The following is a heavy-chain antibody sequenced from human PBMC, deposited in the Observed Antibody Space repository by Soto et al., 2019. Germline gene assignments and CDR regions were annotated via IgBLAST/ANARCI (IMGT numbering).Heavy chain of an antibody. CDR2: ISGSGGDT. V-gene: IGHV3-23*01. J-gene: IGHJ4*02. CDR1: GFTFSNYA. Sequence: EVQLLDSGGGLVQPGGSLRLSCAASGFTFSNYAMHWVRQAPGKGLEWVSVISGSGGDTYYADSVKGRFTISRDNSKNTLYLQKNSRRAEDTAVYYWAKVPLRPYYCDYWGQGTLVTVSS. CDR3: AKVPLRPYYCDY.